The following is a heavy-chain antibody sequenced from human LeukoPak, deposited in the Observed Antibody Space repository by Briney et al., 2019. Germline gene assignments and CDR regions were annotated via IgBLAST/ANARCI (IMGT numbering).Heavy chain of an antibody. J-gene: IGHJ4*02. V-gene: IGHV3-30-3*01. CDR2: ISYDGSNK. D-gene: IGHD2/OR15-2a*01. CDR3: ASFYGDY. CDR1: GFTFSSCA. Sequence: GGSLRLSCAASGFTFSSCAMHWVRQAPGKGLEWVAVISYDGSNKYYADSVKGRFTISRDNSKNTLYLQMNSLRAEDTAVYYCASFYGDYWGQGTLVTVSS.